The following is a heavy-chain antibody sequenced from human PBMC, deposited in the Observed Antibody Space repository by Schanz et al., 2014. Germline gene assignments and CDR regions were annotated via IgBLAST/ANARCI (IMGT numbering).Heavy chain of an antibody. CDR3: VSQTGSPNY. CDR1: GFSFSRYS. D-gene: IGHD6-13*01. J-gene: IGHJ4*02. Sequence: EVQLVESGGGLVQPGGSLRLSCAASGFSFSRYSMNWVRQAPGKGLEWVANIKEDGSVKDYVDSVEGRFTISRDNAKRSLFLQMNSLRVEDTAVYFCVSQTGSPNYWGQGTLVTVSS. CDR2: IKEDGSVK. V-gene: IGHV3-7*02.